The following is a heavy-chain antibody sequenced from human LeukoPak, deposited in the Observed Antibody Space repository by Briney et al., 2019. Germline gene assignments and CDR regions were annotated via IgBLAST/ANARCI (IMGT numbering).Heavy chain of an antibody. CDR3: ASLFYYDYVWGSYRILDY. CDR2: ISSSSSTI. J-gene: IGHJ4*02. CDR1: GFTFSSYS. V-gene: IGHV3-48*01. D-gene: IGHD3-16*02. Sequence: GGSLRLSCAASGFTFSSYSMNWVRQAPGKGLEWVSYISSSSSTIYYADSVKGRFTISRDNVKNSLYLQMNSLRAEDTAVYYCASLFYYDYVWGSYRILDYWGQGTLVTASS.